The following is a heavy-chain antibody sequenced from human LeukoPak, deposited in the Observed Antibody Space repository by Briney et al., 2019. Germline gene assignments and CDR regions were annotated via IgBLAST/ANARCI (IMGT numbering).Heavy chain of an antibody. V-gene: IGHV6-1*01. CDR3: GRDLAAAIDF. CDR1: GDSVSSKSAG. Sequence: SQTLSLTCAISGDSVSSKSAGWNWIRQSPSRGLEWLARTYYRSKWYYEYAASLKGRINISPDTSKGQFSLQLNSVTPEDTAVYYCGRDLAAAIDFWGQGTLVTVSS. J-gene: IGHJ4*02. D-gene: IGHD6-13*01. CDR2: TYYRSKWYY.